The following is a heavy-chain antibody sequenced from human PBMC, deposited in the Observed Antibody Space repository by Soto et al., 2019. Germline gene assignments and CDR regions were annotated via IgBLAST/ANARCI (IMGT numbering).Heavy chain of an antibody. J-gene: IGHJ4*02. CDR2: IVPMNGSP. V-gene: IGHV1-69*01. Sequence: QVQLVQSGAEVKKPGSSVRVSCKASGGMFYSSAINWVRQAPGQGLEWMGGIVPMNGSPKYAQEFLGRVTISADASATTAYMDLSGLKSEDTAVYYCSFAPNWTYQLTRYWGLGTQVTVSS. D-gene: IGHD2-2*01. CDR3: SFAPNWTYQLTRY. CDR1: GGMFYSSA.